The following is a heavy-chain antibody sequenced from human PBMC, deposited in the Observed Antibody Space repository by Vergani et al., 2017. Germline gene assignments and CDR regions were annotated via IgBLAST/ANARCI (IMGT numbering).Heavy chain of an antibody. CDR1: GGTFSSYT. CDR2: IIPILGIA. Sequence: QVQLVQSGAEVKKPGSSVKVSCKASGGTFSSYTISWVRQAPGQGLEWMGRIIPILGIANYAQKFQGRVTITADKSTSTAYMELSSLRSEDTAVYYCARHGSTPNYYYYYGMDVWGQGTTVTVSS. J-gene: IGHJ6*02. D-gene: IGHD3-10*01. CDR3: ARHGSTPNYYYYYGMDV. V-gene: IGHV1-69*02.